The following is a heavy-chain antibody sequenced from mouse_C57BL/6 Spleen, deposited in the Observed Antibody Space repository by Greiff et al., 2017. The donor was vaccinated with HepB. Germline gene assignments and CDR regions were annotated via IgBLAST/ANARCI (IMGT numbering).Heavy chain of an antibody. CDR2: IDPETGGT. J-gene: IGHJ2*01. D-gene: IGHD3-2*02. V-gene: IGHV1-15*01. Sequence: LVESGAELVRPGASVTLSCKASGYTFTDYEMHWVKQTPVHGLEWIGAIDPETGGTAYNQKFKGKAILTADKSSSTAYMELRSLTSEDSAVYYCTTPQATSDYWGQGTTLTVSS. CDR3: TTPQATSDY. CDR1: GYTFTDYE.